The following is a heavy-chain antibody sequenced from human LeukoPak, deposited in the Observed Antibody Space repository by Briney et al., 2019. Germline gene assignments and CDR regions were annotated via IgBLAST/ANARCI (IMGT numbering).Heavy chain of an antibody. CDR2: IIPIFGTA. Sequence: GASVKVSCKASGGTFRSYAISWVRQAPGQGLEWMGGIIPIFGTANYAQKFQGRVTITADESTSTAYMELSSLRSEDTAVYYCARGGLDCSSTSCYPNYYGMDVWGKGTTVTVSS. J-gene: IGHJ6*04. CDR3: ARGGLDCSSTSCYPNYYGMDV. CDR1: GGTFRSYA. V-gene: IGHV1-69*13. D-gene: IGHD2-2*01.